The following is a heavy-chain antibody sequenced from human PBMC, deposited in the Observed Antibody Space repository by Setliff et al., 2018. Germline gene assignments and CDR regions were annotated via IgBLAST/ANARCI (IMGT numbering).Heavy chain of an antibody. D-gene: IGHD2-2*01. J-gene: IGHJ4*02. Sequence: PGGSLRLSCAASGFTFSSYAITWVRQAPGKGLEWVSMISGSAQTTYYADSVKGRFTISRDKSKNMLFLQMDRLRVEDTGLYYCARERTSGSLLIDFWGQGTLVTVSS. CDR3: ARERTSGSLLIDF. CDR1: GFTFSSYA. V-gene: IGHV3-23*01. CDR2: ISGSAQTT.